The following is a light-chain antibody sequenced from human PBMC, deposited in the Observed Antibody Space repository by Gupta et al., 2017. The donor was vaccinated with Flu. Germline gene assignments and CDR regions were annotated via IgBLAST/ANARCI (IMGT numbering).Light chain of an antibody. CDR2: DVS. J-gene: IGLJ2*01. V-gene: IGLV2-14*03. Sequence: QSSLTPPASVSGSPGEWANIPCPGPSSDIGTYDYVSWYQQSPGRAPKLMIYDVSNRPSGISDRFSGSKSGNTASLTISGLQAEDEADYYCSSYSATGALALFGGGTKVTVL. CDR1: SSDIGTYDY. CDR3: SSYSATGALAL.